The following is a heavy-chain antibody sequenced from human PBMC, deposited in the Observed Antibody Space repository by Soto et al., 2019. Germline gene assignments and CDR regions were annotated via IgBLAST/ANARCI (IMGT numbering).Heavy chain of an antibody. CDR3: ARATFRGGATGTLGY. Sequence: SVKVCCKASGYTVTSYAMHWVRQAPGQRLEWMGWINAGNGNTKYSQKFQGRVTITRDTSASTAYMELSSLRSEDTAVYYCARATFRGGATGTLGYWGQGTLVTVCS. CDR2: INAGNGNT. CDR1: GYTVTSYA. J-gene: IGHJ4*02. D-gene: IGHD1-26*01. V-gene: IGHV1-3*01.